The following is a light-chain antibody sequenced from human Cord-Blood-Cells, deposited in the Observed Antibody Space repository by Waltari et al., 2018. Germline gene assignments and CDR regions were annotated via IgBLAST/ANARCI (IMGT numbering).Light chain of an antibody. CDR2: AAS. J-gene: IGKJ1*01. CDR3: QQYYSYPRT. Sequence: AIRITQSPSSLSASTGDRVTITCRASQGISSDLAWYQQKPLKAPKLLIYAASTLQSGVPSRFSGSGSGTDFTLTISCLQSEDFATYYCQQYYSYPRTFGQGTKVEIK. CDR1: QGISSD. V-gene: IGKV1-8*01.